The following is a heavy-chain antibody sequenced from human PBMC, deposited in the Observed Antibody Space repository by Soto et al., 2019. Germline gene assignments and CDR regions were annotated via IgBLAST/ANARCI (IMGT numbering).Heavy chain of an antibody. Sequence: EVQLVESGGGLVQPGGSLRLSCAASGFTFSSYNMNWVRQAPGKGLEWVSYISSSSTTIHYGDSVKGRFTISRDNAKNTLYLQMNSLRAEDTAVYYCARGVGYCSGGSCYLDSGGQGTLVTVSS. CDR2: ISSSSTTI. V-gene: IGHV3-48*01. J-gene: IGHJ4*02. D-gene: IGHD2-15*01. CDR3: ARGVGYCSGGSCYLDS. CDR1: GFTFSSYN.